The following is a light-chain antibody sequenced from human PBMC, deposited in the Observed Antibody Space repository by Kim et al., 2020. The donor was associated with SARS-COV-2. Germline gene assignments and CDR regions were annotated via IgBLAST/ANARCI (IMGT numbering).Light chain of an antibody. J-gene: IGLJ3*02. Sequence: QSALTQPRSVSGSPGQSVTISCTGTNSDVGSYNFVSWYQQHPGRAPKLLIFDVTKRPSGVPDRFSGSKSAKAASLTISGLQAEDEADYYCCSYAVYFSLVFGGGTQLTVL. CDR2: DVT. V-gene: IGLV2-11*01. CDR1: NSDVGSYNF. CDR3: CSYAVYFSLV.